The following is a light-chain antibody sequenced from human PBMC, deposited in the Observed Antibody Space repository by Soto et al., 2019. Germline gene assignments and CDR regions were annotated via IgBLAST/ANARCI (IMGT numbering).Light chain of an antibody. J-gene: IGKJ2*01. CDR3: QQSYSTPGYT. CDR2: AAS. V-gene: IGKV1-39*01. Sequence: DIQMTQSPYSLSASVGDRVTITCRASQSISSYLNWYQQKQGKAPNLLIYAASSLQSGVPSRFSGSGSGTDFTLTISSLQPADFATYYCQQSYSTPGYTFGQGTKLEIK. CDR1: QSISSY.